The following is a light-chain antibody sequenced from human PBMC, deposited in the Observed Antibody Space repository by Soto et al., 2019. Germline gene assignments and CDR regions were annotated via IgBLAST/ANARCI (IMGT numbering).Light chain of an antibody. Sequence: QSVLTQPASVSGSPGQSITISCTGTSSDGGGYNYVSWYQQHPGKAPKLMIYDVSNRPSGVSNRFSGSKSGNTASLTISGLQAEDEADYYCSSYTSSSTVVFGGGTQLNVL. J-gene: IGLJ2*01. CDR1: SSDGGGYNY. V-gene: IGLV2-14*01. CDR3: SSYTSSSTVV. CDR2: DVS.